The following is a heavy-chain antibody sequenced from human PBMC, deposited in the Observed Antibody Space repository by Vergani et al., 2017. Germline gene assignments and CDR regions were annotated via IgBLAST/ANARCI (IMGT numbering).Heavy chain of an antibody. CDR1: GFSFPGYA. V-gene: IGHV3-23*04. D-gene: IGHD1-1*01. CDR2: VSGSSATP. CDR3: ARVKIDFGTYFFDS. Sequence: EVQVVESGGGLVQPGGSLRLSCEASGFSFPGYAMSWVRQAPGKGLEWVSSVSGSSATPYYADSVKGRFSISRDNSKSTLHLQMNSLRVEDTAIYYCARVKIDFGTYFFDSWGHGTLVTVSS. J-gene: IGHJ4*01.